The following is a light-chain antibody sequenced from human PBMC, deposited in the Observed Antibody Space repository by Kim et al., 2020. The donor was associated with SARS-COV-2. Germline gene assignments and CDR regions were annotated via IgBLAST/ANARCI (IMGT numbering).Light chain of an antibody. CDR3: QQYGGSVWT. Sequence: SPGERATLSCGSSRSISSSYLAWYQQKPGQAPRLLIYAASSRATGIPVRFSGSGSGTDFTLTISRLEPEDFAVYYCQQYGGSVWTFGQGTKVDIK. CDR1: RSISSSY. J-gene: IGKJ1*01. CDR2: AAS. V-gene: IGKV3-20*01.